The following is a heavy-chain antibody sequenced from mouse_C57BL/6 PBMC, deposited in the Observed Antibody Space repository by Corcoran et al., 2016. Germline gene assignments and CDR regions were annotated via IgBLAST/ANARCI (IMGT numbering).Heavy chain of an antibody. Sequence: QIQLVQSGPELKKPGETVKISCKASGYTFTTYGMSWVKQGPGKGLKWMGWINTYSGVPTYDDDFKGRFAFSLETSASTAYLQINNLKNEDTATYFCARKDYGNYDYWGQGTTLTVSS. J-gene: IGHJ2*01. CDR3: ARKDYGNYDY. CDR1: GYTFTTYG. CDR2: INTYSGVP. D-gene: IGHD2-1*01. V-gene: IGHV9-3*01.